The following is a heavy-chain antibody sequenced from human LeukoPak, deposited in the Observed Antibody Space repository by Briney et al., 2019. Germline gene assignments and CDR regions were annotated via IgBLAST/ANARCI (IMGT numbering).Heavy chain of an antibody. CDR3: VKDLEA. J-gene: IGHJ5*02. V-gene: IGHV3-64D*06. D-gene: IGHD3-3*01. Sequence: PGGSLRLSCSASGFTFSSSAMHWIRQAPGKGLQYVSTVSSNGDITYYADSVKGRFTISRDNSKNTPYLQMSSLRPEDTAVYYCVKDLEAWGQGTLLTVSS. CDR1: GFTFSSSA. CDR2: VSSNGDIT.